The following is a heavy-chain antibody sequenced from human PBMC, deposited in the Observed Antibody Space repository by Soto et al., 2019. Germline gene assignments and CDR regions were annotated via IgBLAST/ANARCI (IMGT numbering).Heavy chain of an antibody. D-gene: IGHD3-10*01. CDR2: ISAYNFNT. Sequence: ASVKVSCKASGYTFTSYGISWVRQAPGQGLEWMGWISAYNFNTNYAQKLQGRVTMTTDTSTSTAYMELRSLRSDDTAVYYCARDPHDGSGAPIASIWFDPWGQGTLVPVSS. V-gene: IGHV1-18*01. J-gene: IGHJ5*02. CDR3: ARDPHDGSGAPIASIWFDP. CDR1: GYTFTSYG.